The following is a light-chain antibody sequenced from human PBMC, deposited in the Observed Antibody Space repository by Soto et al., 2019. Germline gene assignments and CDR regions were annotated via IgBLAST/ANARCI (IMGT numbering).Light chain of an antibody. CDR1: SSDVGGYNY. V-gene: IGLV2-8*01. Sequence: QSALTQPPSASGSPGQSVTLSCTGTSSDVGGYNYVSWYQQYPGRAPKLMIYEVTKRPSGVPDRFSGSKSGNTASLTVSGLQAEYEAEYYCSSYAASNNFYFVFGGGTKLTVL. CDR2: EVT. CDR3: SSYAASNNFYFV. J-gene: IGLJ3*02.